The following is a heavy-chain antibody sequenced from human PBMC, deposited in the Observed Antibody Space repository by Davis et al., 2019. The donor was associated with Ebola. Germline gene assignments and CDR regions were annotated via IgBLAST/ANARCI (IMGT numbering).Heavy chain of an antibody. V-gene: IGHV3-7*03. CDR1: GFTFSSYS. D-gene: IGHD3-10*01. J-gene: IGHJ4*02. Sequence: PGGSLRLSCAASGFTFSSYSMNWVRQAPGKGLEWVANIKQDGSEKYYVDSVKGRFTISRDNAKNSLYLQMNSLRVDDTAVYYCARDLWFGELSDCWGQGTLVTVSS. CDR2: IKQDGSEK. CDR3: ARDLWFGELSDC.